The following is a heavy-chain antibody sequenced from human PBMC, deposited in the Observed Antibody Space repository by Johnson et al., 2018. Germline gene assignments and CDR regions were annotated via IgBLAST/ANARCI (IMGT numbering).Heavy chain of an antibody. Sequence: VQLVQSGGGVVQPGRSLRLSCAASGFTFSSYGMHWVRQAPVKGLEWVGVIGSRAFGATTEYAASVKGRFTISREDSKGIGYLQMNSLKNEDTAVDYGQRGRTSAFDIWGQGTMVTVSS. CDR3: QRGRTSAFDI. CDR2: IGSRAFGATT. V-gene: IGHV3-49*04. J-gene: IGHJ3*02. CDR1: GFTFSSYG. D-gene: IGHD3-16*01.